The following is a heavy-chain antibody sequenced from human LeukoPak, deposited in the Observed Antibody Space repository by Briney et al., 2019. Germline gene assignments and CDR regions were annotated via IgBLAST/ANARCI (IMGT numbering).Heavy chain of an antibody. Sequence: GGSLRLSCAASGFTFSSYEMNWVRQAPGKGLEWVSYISGSGRTIYYANSVKGRFTISRDNAKNSLYLQMNSLRADDTAVYYCARLDASGLDYWGQGTLVTVSS. V-gene: IGHV3-48*03. CDR1: GFTFSSYE. D-gene: IGHD6-19*01. CDR3: ARLDASGLDY. J-gene: IGHJ4*02. CDR2: ISGSGRTI.